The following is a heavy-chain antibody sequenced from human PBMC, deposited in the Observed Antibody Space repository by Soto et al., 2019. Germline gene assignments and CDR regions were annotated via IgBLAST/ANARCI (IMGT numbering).Heavy chain of an antibody. CDR3: ARDLHYAFDI. V-gene: IGHV3-48*01. CDR1: GFTFAGSS. D-gene: IGHD1-26*01. Sequence: PGGSLRLSCAASGFTFAGSSMNWVRQAPGKGLEWVAYIGGAYNAHYADYMMGRCTISRDDAKNSLYLQMNSLRADDTALYYCARDLHYAFDIWGQGTMVTVSS. J-gene: IGHJ3*02. CDR2: IGGAYNA.